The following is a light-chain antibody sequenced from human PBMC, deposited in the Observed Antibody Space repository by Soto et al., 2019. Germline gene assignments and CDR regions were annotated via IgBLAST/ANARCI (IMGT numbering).Light chain of an antibody. CDR2: WAS. CDR1: QSVLYSSNNKNF. CDR3: QQYYSTPNT. V-gene: IGKV4-1*01. Sequence: IVMTQSPDSLAVSLGETATINCKSSQSVLYSSNNKNFLAWYQQKPGQPPKLLIYWASTRESGVTDRFSGSGSGTDFTLTISSLQAEDVAVYYCQQYYSTPNTFGQGTRLEIK. J-gene: IGKJ5*01.